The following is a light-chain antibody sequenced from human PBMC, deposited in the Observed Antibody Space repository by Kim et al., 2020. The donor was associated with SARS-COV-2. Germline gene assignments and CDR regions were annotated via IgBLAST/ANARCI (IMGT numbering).Light chain of an antibody. V-gene: IGLV2-18*02. CDR2: EVS. CDR1: SSDVGSYNR. J-gene: IGLJ3*02. CDR3: SSFTSRTTWV. Sequence: LTQPPSVSGSPGQSVTISCTGTSSDVGSYNRVSWYQQSPGTAPKLMIYEVSNRPSGVPDRFSGSKSGNTASLTISGVQAEDEADYYCSSFTSRTTWVFGGGTQLTVL.